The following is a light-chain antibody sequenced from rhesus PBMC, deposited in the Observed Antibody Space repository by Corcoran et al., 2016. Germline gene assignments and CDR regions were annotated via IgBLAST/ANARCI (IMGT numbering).Light chain of an antibody. CDR2: EVS. CDR1: SSDIGGYNY. Sequence: QAALTQPRSVSGSPGPSVTISCTGTSSDIGGYNYVSWYQQHPGTAPKLMIYEVSKRPSGVSDRFSGYKSGNTASLTISGLQAEDEADYYCSSYAGSNTFIFGAGTRLTVL. V-gene: IGLV2-32*02. CDR3: SSYAGSNTFI. J-gene: IGLJ1*01.